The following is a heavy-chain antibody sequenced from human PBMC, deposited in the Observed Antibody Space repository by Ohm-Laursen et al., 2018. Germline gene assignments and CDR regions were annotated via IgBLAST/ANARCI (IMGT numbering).Heavy chain of an antibody. Sequence: SLRLSCSASGFTFSNYEMNWVRQAPGKGLEWVSYISSGGINMYYADSVKGRFTISRDNSRNTLDLQMNSLRADDTAVYYCAREQFDYNVPLPRGGMDVWGQGTTVTVSS. CDR1: GFTFSNYE. V-gene: IGHV3-48*03. CDR2: ISSGGINM. CDR3: AREQFDYNVPLPRGGMDV. J-gene: IGHJ6*02. D-gene: IGHD4/OR15-4a*01.